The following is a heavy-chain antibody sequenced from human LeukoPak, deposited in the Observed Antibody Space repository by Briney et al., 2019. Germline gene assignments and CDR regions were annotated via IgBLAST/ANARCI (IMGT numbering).Heavy chain of an antibody. V-gene: IGHV1-18*01. D-gene: IGHD2/OR15-2a*01. CDR2: ISGYNGNT. Sequence: GASVKVSCKASGYTFTNYGVSWVRQAPGQGLEWMGWISGYNGNTNYAQKLQGRVTMTTDTSTSTAFMELRSLRSDDTAVYYCARDQMTEDFSPALDYWGQGALVTVSS. CDR3: ARDQMTEDFSPALDY. J-gene: IGHJ4*02. CDR1: GYTFTNYG.